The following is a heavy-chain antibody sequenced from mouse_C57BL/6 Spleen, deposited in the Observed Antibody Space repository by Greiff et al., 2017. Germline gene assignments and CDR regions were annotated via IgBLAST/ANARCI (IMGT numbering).Heavy chain of an antibody. CDR2: INPSSGYT. V-gene: IGHV1-4*01. CDR1: GYTFTSYT. Sequence: QVQLQQSGAELARPGASVKMSCKASGYTFTSYTMHWVKQRPGQGLEWIGYINPSSGYTKYNQKFKDKATLTADKSSSTAYMQLSSLTSEDSAVYYCARYHYGNYIYAMDYWGQGTSVTVSS. J-gene: IGHJ4*01. CDR3: ARYHYGNYIYAMDY. D-gene: IGHD2-1*01.